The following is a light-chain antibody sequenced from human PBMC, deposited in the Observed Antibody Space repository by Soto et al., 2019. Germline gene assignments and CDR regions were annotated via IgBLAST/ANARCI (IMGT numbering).Light chain of an antibody. CDR2: EVN. CDR1: SSDVGAYNS. J-gene: IGLJ1*01. V-gene: IGLV2-14*01. Sequence: QSALTQPASVSGSPGQSITVSCTGTSSDVGAYNSVSWYQQEPGKAPKLMIYEVNNRFSGISNRFSGSKSGNTASLTISGLQAEDEADYYCSSYTTTDTYVVGTGTKLTVL. CDR3: SSYTTTDTYV.